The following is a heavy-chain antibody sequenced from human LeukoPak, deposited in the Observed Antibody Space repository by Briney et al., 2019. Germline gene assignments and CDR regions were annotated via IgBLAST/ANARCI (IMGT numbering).Heavy chain of an antibody. V-gene: IGHV1-69*05. CDR2: IIPIFGTA. J-gene: IGHJ5*02. D-gene: IGHD3-10*01. Sequence: GASVKVSCKASGGTFSSYAISWVRQAPGQGLEWMGGIIPIFGTANYAQKFQGRVTITTDESTSTPYMELSSLRSEDKAVYYCARDRGGSHSNWFDPWGQGTLVTVSS. CDR1: GGTFSSYA. CDR3: ARDRGGSHSNWFDP.